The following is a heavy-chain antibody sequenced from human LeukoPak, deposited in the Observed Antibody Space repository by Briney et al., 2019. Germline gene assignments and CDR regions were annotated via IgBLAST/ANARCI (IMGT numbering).Heavy chain of an antibody. V-gene: IGHV3-30*02. D-gene: IGHD5-12*01. CDR1: GFTFSSYD. CDR3: ASSKGRGYSGYDFDS. J-gene: IGHJ4*02. Sequence: GGSLSLSCAASGFTFSSYDMHWVRQAPGKGLEWEAFIRYDGSNKYYADSVKGRFTISRDNSKNTLYLQMNSLRAEDTAVYYCASSKGRGYSGYDFDSWGQGTVVTVSS. CDR2: IRYDGSNK.